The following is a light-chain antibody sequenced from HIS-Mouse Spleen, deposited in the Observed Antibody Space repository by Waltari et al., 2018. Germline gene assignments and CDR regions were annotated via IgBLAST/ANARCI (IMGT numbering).Light chain of an antibody. CDR2: DVS. CDR3: SSYTSSSTLEVV. Sequence: QSALTQPASVSGSPGQSITISCTGTSSHVGGYNYVSWYQQHPGKAPKLMIYDVSNRPSGVSNSVSGSKSGNTACLTISGLQAEDEADYYCSSYTSSSTLEVVFGGGTKLTVL. CDR1: SSHVGGYNY. J-gene: IGLJ2*01. V-gene: IGLV2-14*03.